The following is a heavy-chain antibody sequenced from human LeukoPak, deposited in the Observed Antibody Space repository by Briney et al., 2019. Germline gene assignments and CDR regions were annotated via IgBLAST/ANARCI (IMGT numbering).Heavy chain of an antibody. J-gene: IGHJ5*02. Sequence: PSETLSLTCTVSGGSISSYYWSWIRQPPGKGLEWIGYLSYSGTSNYNPSLKSRLTISIDTSNNQFSLKLTSVTAADTAVYFCARGVNWIDPWGQGTLVTVSS. CDR2: LSYSGTS. CDR3: ARGVNWIDP. CDR1: GGSISSYY. D-gene: IGHD6-6*01. V-gene: IGHV4-59*01.